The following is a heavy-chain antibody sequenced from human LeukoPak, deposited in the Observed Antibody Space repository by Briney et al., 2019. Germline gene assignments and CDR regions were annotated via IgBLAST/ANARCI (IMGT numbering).Heavy chain of an antibody. J-gene: IGHJ4*02. Sequence: TSVKVSCKASGYTFTSYGISWVRQAPGQGLEWMGWISAYNGNTNYAQKLQGRVTITRDTSASTAYMELSSLRSEDTAVYYCARDSGSGTSLDYWGQGTLVTVSS. CDR1: GYTFTSYG. V-gene: IGHV1-18*01. CDR2: ISAYNGNT. CDR3: ARDSGSGTSLDY. D-gene: IGHD6-19*01.